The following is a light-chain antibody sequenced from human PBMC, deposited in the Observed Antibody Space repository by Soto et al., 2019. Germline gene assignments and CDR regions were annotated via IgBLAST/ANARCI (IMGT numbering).Light chain of an antibody. CDR1: QSISSY. J-gene: IGKJ1*01. CDR2: AAS. V-gene: IGKV1-39*01. Sequence: IEMSQSPSSVSASEGDRVTITYRASQSISSYLNWYQQKPGKAPKLLIYAASSLQSGVPSRFSGSGSGTDFTLTISSLQPEDFATYYCQQSYSTPCTFGQGTKVDIK. CDR3: QQSYSTPCT.